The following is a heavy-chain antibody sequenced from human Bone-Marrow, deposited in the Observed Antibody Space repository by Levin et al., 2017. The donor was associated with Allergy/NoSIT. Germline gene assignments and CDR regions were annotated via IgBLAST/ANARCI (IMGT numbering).Heavy chain of an antibody. V-gene: IGHV3-30*03. CDR2: ISYDGSNK. Sequence: GGSLRLSCAASGFTFSSYGMHWVRQAPGKGLEWVAVISYDGSNKYYADSVKGRFTISRDNSKNTLYLQMNSLRAEDTAVYYCATRTRRGYSGYDLDDYYYGMDVWGQGTTVTVSS. D-gene: IGHD5-12*01. CDR1: GFTFSSYG. J-gene: IGHJ6*02. CDR3: ATRTRRGYSGYDLDDYYYGMDV.